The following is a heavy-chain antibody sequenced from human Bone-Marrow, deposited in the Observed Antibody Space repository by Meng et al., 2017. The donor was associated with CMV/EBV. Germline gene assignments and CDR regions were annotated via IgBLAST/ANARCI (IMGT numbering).Heavy chain of an antibody. CDR1: GFTFEDSG. D-gene: IGHD3-22*01. CDR3: ARATLSHYFESSGYYVAFDY. Sequence: GGSLRLSCAASGFTFEDSGMSWVRQAPGKGLEWVSGINWNGGSTAYADSVKGRFTISRDNAKKSLYLEMNSLRAEDTALYYCARATLSHYFESSGYYVAFDYWGQGTLVTVSS. CDR2: INWNGGST. J-gene: IGHJ4*02. V-gene: IGHV3-20*04.